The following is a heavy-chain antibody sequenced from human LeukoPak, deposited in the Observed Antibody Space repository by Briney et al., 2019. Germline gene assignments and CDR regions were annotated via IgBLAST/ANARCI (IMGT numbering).Heavy chain of an antibody. V-gene: IGHV3-23*01. CDR3: AKDLGFIVGGGY. D-gene: IGHD1-26*01. CDR2: ISGSGAST. Sequence: PGGSLRLSCAASGFTFSSYEMNWVRQAPGKGLEWVSSISGSGASTYYADSVKGRFTISRDNSKNTLYLQMNSLRAEDTAVYYCAKDLGFIVGGGYWGQGTLVAVSS. J-gene: IGHJ4*02. CDR1: GFTFSSYE.